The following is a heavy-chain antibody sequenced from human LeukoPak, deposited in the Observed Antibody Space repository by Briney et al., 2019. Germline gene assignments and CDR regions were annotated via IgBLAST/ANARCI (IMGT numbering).Heavy chain of an antibody. V-gene: IGHV4-59*08. J-gene: IGHJ3*01. CDR2: IYYSGST. CDR3: ATIRPKVAAASP. Sequence: SETLSLTCTVSGGSISSYYWSWIRQPPGKGLEWIGYIYYSGSTNYNPSLKSRVTISVDTSKNQFSLKLSSVTAADTAVYYCATIRPKVAAASPWGQGTMVTVSS. D-gene: IGHD2-15*01. CDR1: GGSISSYY.